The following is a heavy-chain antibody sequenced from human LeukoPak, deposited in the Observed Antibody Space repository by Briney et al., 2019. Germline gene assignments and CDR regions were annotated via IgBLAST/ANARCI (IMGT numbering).Heavy chain of an antibody. V-gene: IGHV4-34*01. Sequence: SETLSLTCAVYGGSFSGYYRSWLRQPPGKGLEGIGEINHSGSTNYNPSLKSRVTISVDTSKNQFSLKLSSVTAADTAVYYCARNRYCSSTSCYRGRGWFDPWGQGTLVTVSS. CDR1: GGSFSGYY. CDR2: INHSGST. D-gene: IGHD2-2*01. J-gene: IGHJ5*02. CDR3: ARNRYCSSTSCYRGRGWFDP.